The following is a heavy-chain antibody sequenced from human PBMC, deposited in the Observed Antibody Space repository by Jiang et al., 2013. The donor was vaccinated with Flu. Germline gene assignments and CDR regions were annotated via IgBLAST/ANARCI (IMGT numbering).Heavy chain of an antibody. CDR3: ARADVHVVATRYGRPGFDWYFDL. J-gene: IGHJ2*01. CDR1: GDSVSSDSAA. V-gene: IGHV6-1*01. D-gene: IGHD5-12*01. CDR2: TYYRSKWYN. Sequence: SQTLSLTCAISGDSVSSDSAAWNWIRQSPSRGLEWLGKTYYRSKWYNDYAVSVKSRITISPDTSKNQFSLQLSSVTPEDTAVYYCARADVHVVATRYGRPGFDWYFDLWGRGTLVHCLL.